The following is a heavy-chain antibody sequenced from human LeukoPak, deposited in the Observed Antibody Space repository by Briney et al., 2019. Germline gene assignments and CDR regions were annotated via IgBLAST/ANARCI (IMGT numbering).Heavy chain of an antibody. D-gene: IGHD6-19*01. Sequence: SETLSLTCTVSGGSISSYYWSWIRQPPGKGLEWIGYIYYSGSTNYNPSLKSRVTISVDTSKNQFSLKLSSVTAADTAVYYCARGLGRSSGWYRAPEYFQHWGQGTLVTVSS. CDR1: GGSISSYY. J-gene: IGHJ1*01. CDR2: IYYSGST. V-gene: IGHV4-59*12. CDR3: ARGLGRSSGWYRAPEYFQH.